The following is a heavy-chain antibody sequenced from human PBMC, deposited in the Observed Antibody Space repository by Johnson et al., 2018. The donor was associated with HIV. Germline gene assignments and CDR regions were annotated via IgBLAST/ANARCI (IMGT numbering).Heavy chain of an antibody. CDR3: TTARTYF. J-gene: IGHJ3*01. CDR1: GFTFSNAC. V-gene: IGHV3-15*01. Sequence: EVQLVESGGGLVKPGGSLRLSCAASGFTFSNACMSWVRQAPGKGLEWVARIKSKPDGGTPDYADPLKGRFTISRDDSKNTLYLQMNSLKTEDTAVYYCTTARTYFWGQGTMVTVSS. D-gene: IGHD2-8*01. CDR2: IKSKPDGGTP.